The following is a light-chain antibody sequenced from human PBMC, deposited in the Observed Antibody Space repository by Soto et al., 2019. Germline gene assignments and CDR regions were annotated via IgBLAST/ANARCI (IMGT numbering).Light chain of an antibody. CDR3: QQYGSSPRIR. J-gene: IGKJ5*01. V-gene: IGKV3-20*01. Sequence: KVMTQSPATLSLTPGERATLTYRPSQSVNSNLAWYQQKAGQAPRLLIYGASTRATGIPDRFSGSGSGRDFTLTISGLEPEDFAVYYCQQYGSSPRIRFAQGARLEV. CDR1: QSVNSN. CDR2: GAS.